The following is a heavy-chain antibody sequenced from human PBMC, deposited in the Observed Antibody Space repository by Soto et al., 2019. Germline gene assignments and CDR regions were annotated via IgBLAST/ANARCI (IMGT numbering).Heavy chain of an antibody. V-gene: IGHV1-18*01. CDR3: ARDSCSSTSCYAYYYYYYGMDV. J-gene: IGHJ6*02. CDR2: ISAYNGNT. D-gene: IGHD2-2*01. CDR1: GYTFTSYG. Sequence: ASVKVSCKASGYTFTSYGISWVRQAPGQGLEWMGWISAYNGNTNYAQKLQGRVTMTTDTSTSTAYMELRSLRSDDTAVYYCARDSCSSTSCYAYYYYYYGMDVWGQGTTVTVSS.